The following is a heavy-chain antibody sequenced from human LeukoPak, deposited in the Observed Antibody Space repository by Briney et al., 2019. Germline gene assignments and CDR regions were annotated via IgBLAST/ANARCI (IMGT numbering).Heavy chain of an antibody. Sequence: PSETLSLTCTVSGGPIRTYQWSWIRQPPGKGLERIGNIHYSGSANYNPTLKSRVTISVDTSKNQFSLKLSSVTAADTAVYYCARTGYSYALYYYYYYMDVWGKGTTVTISS. V-gene: IGHV4-59*01. CDR1: GGPIRTYQ. CDR2: IHYSGSA. D-gene: IGHD5-18*01. J-gene: IGHJ6*03. CDR3: ARTGYSYALYYYYYYMDV.